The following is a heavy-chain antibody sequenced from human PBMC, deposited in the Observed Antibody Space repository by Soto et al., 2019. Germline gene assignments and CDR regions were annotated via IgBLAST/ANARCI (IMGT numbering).Heavy chain of an antibody. CDR2: ISTIAVAT. D-gene: IGHD3-16*01. V-gene: IGHV3-48*03. J-gene: IGHJ4*02. Sequence: GSLSLSCAASGFTFSIHEMNWARPAPGNGLEWVSYISTIAVATYYADSVKGRFTISRDNAKNSLYLQMYSLRAEDTAVYYCARELRVGGIDYWGQGT. CDR1: GFTFSIHE. CDR3: ARELRVGGIDY.